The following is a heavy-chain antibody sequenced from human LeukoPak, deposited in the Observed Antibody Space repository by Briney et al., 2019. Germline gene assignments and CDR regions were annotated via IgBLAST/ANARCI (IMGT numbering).Heavy chain of an antibody. CDR3: ARRRYYDGSGYLE. V-gene: IGHV4-39*01. J-gene: IGHJ1*01. Sequence: SETLSLTCSVSGDSISRSDSYWDWIRQPPGKGLEWIGTIYYSGRTYYSPSLKSRVTMSVDTSNNQFSLNLRSVAATDTAVYYCARRRYYDGSGYLEWGQGTLLSVSS. CDR2: IYYSGRT. CDR1: GDSISRSDSY. D-gene: IGHD3-22*01.